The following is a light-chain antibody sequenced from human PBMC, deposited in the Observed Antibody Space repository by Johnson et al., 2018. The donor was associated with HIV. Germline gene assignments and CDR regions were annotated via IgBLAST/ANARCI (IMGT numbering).Light chain of an antibody. J-gene: IGLJ1*01. CDR3: GTWYSSLRVGV. Sequence: QSVLTQPPSVSAAPGQKVTISCSGSSSNIGNNYVSWYQQLPGTAPKLLIYDNNKRPSGIPDRFSGSKSGTSATLGITGLQTGDEADYYCGTWYSSLRVGVFGTGTKVTVL. CDR2: DNN. CDR1: SSNIGNNY. V-gene: IGLV1-51*01.